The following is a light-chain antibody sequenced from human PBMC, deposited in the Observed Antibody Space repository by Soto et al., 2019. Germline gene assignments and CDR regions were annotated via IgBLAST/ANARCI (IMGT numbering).Light chain of an antibody. CDR1: SSNVGSHY. V-gene: IGLV1-47*01. CDR2: NNG. Sequence: SVLTQPPSVSATPGQRVTISCSGSSSNVGSHYVYWYQQLSGTAPKLLIYNNGQRPSGVPDRFSDSKSGTSASLAISGLRSEDEADYYCAAWDDSLGSRLFGGGTKLTVL. CDR3: AAWDDSLGSRL. J-gene: IGLJ3*02.